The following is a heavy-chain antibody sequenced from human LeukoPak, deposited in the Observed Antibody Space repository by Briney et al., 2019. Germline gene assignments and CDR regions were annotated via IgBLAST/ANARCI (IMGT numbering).Heavy chain of an antibody. J-gene: IGHJ4*02. V-gene: IGHV4-30-2*01. Sequence: PSQTLSLACTVSGGSISSGGYYWSWIRQPPGKGLEWIAYIYHSGSTFYNPSLTSRVTISVDRSKNQFSLKLSSVTAADTAVYYCARVVVVAATPDYWGQGTLVTVSS. CDR3: ARVVVVAATPDY. CDR2: IYHSGST. CDR1: GGSISSGGYY. D-gene: IGHD2-15*01.